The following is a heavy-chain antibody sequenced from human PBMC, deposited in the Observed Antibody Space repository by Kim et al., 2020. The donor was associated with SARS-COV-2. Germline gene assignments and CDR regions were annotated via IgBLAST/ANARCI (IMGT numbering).Heavy chain of an antibody. Sequence: LSLTCAASGFTVSSNYMSWVRQAPGKGLEWVSVIYSGGSTYYADSVKGRFTISRDNSKNTLYLQMNSLRAEDTAVYYCARDSSYGDQYYYGMDVWGQGTTVTVSS. CDR3: ARDSSYGDQYYYGMDV. CDR2: IYSGGST. D-gene: IGHD4-17*01. J-gene: IGHJ6*02. CDR1: GFTVSSNY. V-gene: IGHV3-53*01.